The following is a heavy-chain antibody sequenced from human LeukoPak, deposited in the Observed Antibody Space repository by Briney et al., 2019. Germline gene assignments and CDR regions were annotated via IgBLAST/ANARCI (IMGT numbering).Heavy chain of an antibody. J-gene: IGHJ4*02. CDR1: GGSISTSSYY. V-gene: IGHV4-39*07. CDR3: ARSGYSYGHDY. CDR2: IYHSGST. D-gene: IGHD5-18*01. Sequence: SETLSLTCTVPGGSISTSSYYWGWIRQPPGKGLEWIGSIYHSGSTYYNPSLKSRVTISVDTSKNQFSLKLSSVTAADTAVYYCARSGYSYGHDYWGQGTLVTVSS.